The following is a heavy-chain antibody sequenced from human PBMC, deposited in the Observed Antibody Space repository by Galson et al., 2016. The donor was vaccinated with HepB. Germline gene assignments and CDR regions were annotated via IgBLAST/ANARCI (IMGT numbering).Heavy chain of an antibody. D-gene: IGHD1-26*01. CDR2: IKQDGSEK. CDR1: GFTFSSSW. Sequence: SLRLSCAASGFTFSSSWMSWVRQAPGKGLEWVANIKQDGSEKYYVDSVTGRFTISRDNAKNSLCLQINSLSAEDTAVYYCARDRGGTYSNCFDYWGQGTMVTVSS. J-gene: IGHJ4*02. CDR3: ARDRGGTYSNCFDY. V-gene: IGHV3-7*03.